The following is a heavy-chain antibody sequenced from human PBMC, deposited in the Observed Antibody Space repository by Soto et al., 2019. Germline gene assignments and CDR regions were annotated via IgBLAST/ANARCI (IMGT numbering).Heavy chain of an antibody. CDR3: TRVAAAGASAAAGASDY. V-gene: IGHV4-4*01. CDR1: GDSISSSNW. D-gene: IGHD6-13*01. CDR2: IYHRGST. Sequence: LSLTCAVSGDSISSSNWWSWVRQAPGKGLEWIGEIYHRGSTNYNPSLKSRVTISVDKSKNQFSLKLTSVTAADTAVYFCTRVAAAGASAAAGASDYWGQGTLVTVS. J-gene: IGHJ4*02.